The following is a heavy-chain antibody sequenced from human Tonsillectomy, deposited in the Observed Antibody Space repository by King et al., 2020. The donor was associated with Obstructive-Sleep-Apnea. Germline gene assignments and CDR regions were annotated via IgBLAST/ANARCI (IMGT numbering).Heavy chain of an antibody. CDR3: AKDSCSGGSCYRNPADY. Sequence: VQLVQSGGGVVQPGGSLRLSCAASGFIFSSYGMHWVRQAPGKGLEWGAFIRYDGSDKYYVDSVKGRFTISRDNSKNTVYLQMNSLRDEDTALYYCAKDSCSGGSCYRNPADYWGQGTPVTVSA. J-gene: IGHJ4*02. D-gene: IGHD2-15*01. CDR2: IRYDGSDK. V-gene: IGHV3-30*02. CDR1: GFIFSSYG.